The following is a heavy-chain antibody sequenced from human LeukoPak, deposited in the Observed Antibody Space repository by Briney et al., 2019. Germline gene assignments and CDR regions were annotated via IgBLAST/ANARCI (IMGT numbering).Heavy chain of an antibody. Sequence: GGSLRLSCAASGFTFSSYNMNWVRQAPGKGLEWVSSISSTSRSYIYYADSVKGRFTISRDNAKNSLYLQMNSLRAEDTAVYYCAREHSGNYGHDYYYYMDVWGKGTTVTISS. CDR1: GFTFSSYN. CDR2: ISSTSRSYI. V-gene: IGHV3-21*01. J-gene: IGHJ6*03. CDR3: AREHSGNYGHDYYYYMDV. D-gene: IGHD1-26*01.